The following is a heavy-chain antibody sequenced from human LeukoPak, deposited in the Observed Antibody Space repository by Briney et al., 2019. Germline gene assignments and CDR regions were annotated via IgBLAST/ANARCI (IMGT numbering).Heavy chain of an antibody. CDR3: ARDRYSSGWDPFDY. CDR1: GFTFSSYW. V-gene: IGHV3-7*01. Sequence: GGSLRLSFAASGFTFSSYWMSWVRQAPVKVLEWVANIKQDGSEKYYVDSVKGRFTISRDNAKNSLYLQMNSLRAEDTAVYYCARDRYSSGWDPFDYWGQGTLVTVSS. D-gene: IGHD6-19*01. CDR2: IKQDGSEK. J-gene: IGHJ4*02.